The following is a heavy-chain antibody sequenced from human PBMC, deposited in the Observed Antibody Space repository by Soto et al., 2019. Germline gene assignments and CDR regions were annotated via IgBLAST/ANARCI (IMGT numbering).Heavy chain of an antibody. J-gene: IGHJ6*02. V-gene: IGHV4-39*01. CDR2: IYYSGST. Sequence: PSETLSLTCTVSGGSISSSSYYWGWIRQPPGKGLEWIGSIYYSGSTYYNPSLKSRVTISVDTSKNQFSLKLSSVTAADTAVYYCARRNFYYGMGVWGQGTTVTVSS. CDR3: ARRNFYYGMGV. D-gene: IGHD1-7*01. CDR1: GGSISSSSYY.